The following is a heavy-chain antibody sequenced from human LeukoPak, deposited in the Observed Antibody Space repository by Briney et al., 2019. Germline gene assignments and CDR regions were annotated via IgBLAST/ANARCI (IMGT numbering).Heavy chain of an antibody. Sequence: GGSLRLSCAASGFIFSNYAMSWVRQAPGKGLEWVSAIDSTGAYTWYADSVKGRFTISRDNSKNTLYLQMNSLRAEDTAVYYCAKDELTSGVVRGVIITAPFDYWGQGTLVTVSS. CDR2: IDSTGAYT. CDR1: GFIFSNYA. V-gene: IGHV3-23*01. D-gene: IGHD3-10*01. CDR3: AKDELTSGVVRGVIITAPFDY. J-gene: IGHJ4*02.